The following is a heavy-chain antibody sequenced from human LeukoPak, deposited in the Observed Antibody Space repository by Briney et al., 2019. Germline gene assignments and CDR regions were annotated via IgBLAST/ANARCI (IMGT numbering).Heavy chain of an antibody. CDR1: GFTFSNYW. D-gene: IGHD2-15*01. V-gene: IGHV3-74*01. CDR3: ARYCSGGRCYSGLDP. CDR2: IKGDGSST. Sequence: GGSLRLSCAASGFTFSNYWMHWVRQAPGKGLVWVSRIKGDGSSTSYADSVKGRFTISRDNAKNTLYLQMNSLRAEDTAVYYCARYCSGGRCYSGLDPWGQGALVTVSS. J-gene: IGHJ5*02.